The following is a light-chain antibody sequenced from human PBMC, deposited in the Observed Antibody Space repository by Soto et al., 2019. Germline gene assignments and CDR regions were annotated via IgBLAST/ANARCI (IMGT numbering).Light chain of an antibody. J-gene: IGKJ1*01. CDR2: KAS. CDR3: QHYNSYSEA. V-gene: IGKV1-5*03. CDR1: QTISSW. Sequence: DIQMTQSPSPLSGSLGDRVTITCRASQTISSWLAWYQQKPGKAPKLLIYKASTLKSGVPSRFIGSRSGTECTLTISSLQPDDVATYYCQHYNSYSEALGQGTKVDIK.